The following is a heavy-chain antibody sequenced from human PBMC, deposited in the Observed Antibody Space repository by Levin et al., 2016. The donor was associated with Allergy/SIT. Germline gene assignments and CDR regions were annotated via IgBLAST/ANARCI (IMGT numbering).Heavy chain of an antibody. D-gene: IGHD3-3*01. J-gene: IGHJ6*02. CDR2: IRSKAYGGTT. V-gene: IGHV3-49*03. CDR1: GFTFGDYA. CDR3: TSSFWSHNYYYGMNV. Sequence: GESLKISCTASGFTFGDYAMSWFRQAPGKGLEWVGFIRSKAYGGTTEYAASVKGRFTISRDDSKSIAYLQMNSLKTEDTAVYYCTSSFWSHNYYYGMNVWGQGTTVTVSS.